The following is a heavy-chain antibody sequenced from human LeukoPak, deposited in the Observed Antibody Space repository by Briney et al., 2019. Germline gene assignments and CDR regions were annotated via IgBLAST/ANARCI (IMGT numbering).Heavy chain of an antibody. D-gene: IGHD2-2*01. CDR2: IRYDGSNK. CDR3: ASAGYCSSTSCRRRVGFDP. J-gene: IGHJ5*02. V-gene: IGHV3-30*02. CDR1: GFTFSSYG. Sequence: GGSLRLSCAASGFTFSSYGMHWVRQAPGKGLEWVAFIRYDGSNKYYADSVKGRFTISRDNSKNTLYLQMNSLRAEDTAVYYCASAGYCSSTSCRRRVGFDPWGQGTLVTVSS.